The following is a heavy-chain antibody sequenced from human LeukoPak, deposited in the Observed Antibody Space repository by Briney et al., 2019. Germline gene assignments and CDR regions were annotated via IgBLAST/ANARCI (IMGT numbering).Heavy chain of an antibody. D-gene: IGHD4-17*01. Sequence: SETLSLTCTVSGGSVSSGSYYWSWIRQPPGTGLEWIGYIYYSGSTNYNPSLKSRVTISVDTSKNQFSLKLSSVTAADTAVYYCARFRRDYGDGIFDYWGQGTLVTVSS. CDR3: ARFRRDYGDGIFDY. CDR1: GGSVSSGSYY. J-gene: IGHJ4*02. V-gene: IGHV4-61*01. CDR2: IYYSGST.